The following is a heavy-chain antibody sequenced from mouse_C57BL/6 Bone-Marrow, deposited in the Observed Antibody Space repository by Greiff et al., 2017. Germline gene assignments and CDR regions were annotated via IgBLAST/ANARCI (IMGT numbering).Heavy chain of an antibody. CDR1: GFSLTSYA. CDR2: IWTGGGT. CDR3: ARNYYGSSYLFAY. J-gene: IGHJ3*01. V-gene: IGHV2-9-1*01. D-gene: IGHD1-1*01. Sequence: VQGVESGPGLVAPSQSLSITCTVSGFSLTSYAISWVRQPPGKGLEWLGVIWTGGGTNYNSALKSRLSISKDNAKSQVFLKMNSLQTDDTARYYCARNYYGSSYLFAYWGQGTLVTVSA.